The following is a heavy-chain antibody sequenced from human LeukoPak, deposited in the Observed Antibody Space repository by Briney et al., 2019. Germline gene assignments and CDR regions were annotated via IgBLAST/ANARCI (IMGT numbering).Heavy chain of an antibody. CDR3: ARDAFLSGSLSPIDY. Sequence: GASVKVSCKASGYIFTNYYMHWVRQAPGQGLEWMGIINTSGGSTSSAQKFQGRVIMTRDTSTSTVYMELSSQRSEDTALYYCARDAFLSGSLSPIDYWGQGTLVTVSS. V-gene: IGHV1-46*01. CDR2: INTSGGST. J-gene: IGHJ4*02. CDR1: GYIFTNYY. D-gene: IGHD5-12*01.